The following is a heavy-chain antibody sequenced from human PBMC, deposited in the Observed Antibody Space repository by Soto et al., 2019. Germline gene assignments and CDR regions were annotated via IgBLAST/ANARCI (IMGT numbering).Heavy chain of an antibody. D-gene: IGHD3-16*01. J-gene: IGHJ3*01. CDR1: GSIFSRYN. CDR2: IGRSSTYI. Sequence: TGGSLRLSCVVSGSIFSRYNMNWVRQAPGKGLEWVSSIGRSSTYIYYADSVKGRFTVSRDDAKNSLYLQTNSLRVEDTAVYYCAKNAGGKDGAFDFWCQGTIVTVS. V-gene: IGHV3-21*01. CDR3: AKNAGGKDGAFDF.